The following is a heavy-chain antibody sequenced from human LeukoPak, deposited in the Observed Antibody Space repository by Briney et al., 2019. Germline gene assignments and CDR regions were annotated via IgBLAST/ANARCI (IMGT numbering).Heavy chain of an antibody. V-gene: IGHV3-23*01. CDR3: ARDFWNEPSKYFDY. CDR1: ASTFSSYP. J-gene: IGHJ4*02. D-gene: IGHD3-3*01. Sequence: PGGSLRLSCAASASTFSSYPMTWVRQAPGQGLEWVSSISGNSVTTYYTDSVKGRFTISRDNSKNTLYLQMNSVRAEDTAVYFCARDFWNEPSKYFDYWGQGTLVTVSS. CDR2: ISGNSVTT.